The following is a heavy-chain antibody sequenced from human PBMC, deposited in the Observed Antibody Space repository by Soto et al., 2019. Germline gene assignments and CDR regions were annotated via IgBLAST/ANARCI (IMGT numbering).Heavy chain of an antibody. CDR1: GGTFSSYT. V-gene: IGHV1-69*02. CDR2: IIPILGIA. Sequence: QVQLVQSGAEVKKPGSSVKVSCKASGGTFSSYTISWVRQAPGQGLEWMGRIIPILGIANYAQKFQGRVTITADKSTSTAYMELSSLRSEDTAVYHCATNQGGSGSYRYYYYMDVWGKGTTVTVSS. J-gene: IGHJ6*03. D-gene: IGHD3-10*01. CDR3: ATNQGGSGSYRYYYYMDV.